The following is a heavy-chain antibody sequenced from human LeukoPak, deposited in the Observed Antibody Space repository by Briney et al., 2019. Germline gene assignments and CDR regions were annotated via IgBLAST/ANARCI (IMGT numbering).Heavy chain of an antibody. D-gene: IGHD2-15*01. J-gene: IGHJ2*01. CDR3: AKVVVVAATRNWYFDL. Sequence: AGGSLRLSCVASGFTFSSYWMAWVRQAPGKGLEWVSAISGSGGSTYYADSVKGRFTISRDNSKNTLYLQMNSLRAEDTAVYYCAKVVVVAATRNWYFDLWGRGTLVTVSS. V-gene: IGHV3-23*01. CDR2: ISGSGGST. CDR1: GFTFSSYW.